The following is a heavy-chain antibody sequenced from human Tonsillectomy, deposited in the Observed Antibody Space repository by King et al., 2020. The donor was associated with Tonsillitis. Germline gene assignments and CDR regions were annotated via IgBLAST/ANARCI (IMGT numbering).Heavy chain of an antibody. CDR2: ISHDGSRK. V-gene: IGHV3-30-3*01. CDR3: ARAILMDFVDY. D-gene: IGHD3-3*01. Sequence: QLVQSGGGVGQPGRSLRLSCAASGFTFSRYDVHWVRQAPGEGLEWLAVISHDGSRKYYADSVKGRFTLSRDNSKNTVDLHMNSLRPDDTAVYYCARAILMDFVDYWGQGTLVTVSS. CDR1: GFTFSRYD. J-gene: IGHJ4*02.